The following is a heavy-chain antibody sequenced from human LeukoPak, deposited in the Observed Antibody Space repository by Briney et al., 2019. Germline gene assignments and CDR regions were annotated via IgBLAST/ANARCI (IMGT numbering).Heavy chain of an antibody. D-gene: IGHD2-2*01. J-gene: IGHJ6*03. V-gene: IGHV3-23*01. Sequence: GGSLRLSCAASGFTFSSYAMSWGRQAPGKGLEWVSAISGSGGSTYYADSVKGRFTISRDNSKNTLYLQMSSLRAEDTGVYYCAKSSGQLLDFYYYRDVWGKGTTVTVSS. CDR1: GFTFSSYA. CDR3: AKSSGQLLDFYYYRDV. CDR2: ISGSGGST.